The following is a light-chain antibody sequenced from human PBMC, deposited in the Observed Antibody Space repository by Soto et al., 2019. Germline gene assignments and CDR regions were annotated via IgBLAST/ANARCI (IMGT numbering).Light chain of an antibody. CDR2: GAS. V-gene: IGKV3-20*01. CDR3: QQYGNSPQELT. Sequence: EILLTQSPSTLSLSPGERATLSCRASQSVTNYLAWYQQKPGQAPRLLIYGASGRATGLPARLSDSGSGTDFTLTISRLEPEDFAVYYCQQYGNSPQELTFGGGTKVDIK. J-gene: IGKJ4*01. CDR1: QSVTNY.